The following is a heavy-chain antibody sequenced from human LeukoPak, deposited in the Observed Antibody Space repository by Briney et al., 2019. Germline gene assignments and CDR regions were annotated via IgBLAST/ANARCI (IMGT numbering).Heavy chain of an antibody. Sequence: GESLKISCKGSGYSFTSYWIGWVRQMPGKGLEWMGITYPGDSDTRYSPSFQGQVTISADKSISTAYLQWSSLKASDTAMYYCARLRVNCYYGMDVWGQGTTVTVSS. J-gene: IGHJ6*02. CDR3: ARLRVNCYYGMDV. V-gene: IGHV5-51*01. CDR1: GYSFTSYW. CDR2: TYPGDSDT.